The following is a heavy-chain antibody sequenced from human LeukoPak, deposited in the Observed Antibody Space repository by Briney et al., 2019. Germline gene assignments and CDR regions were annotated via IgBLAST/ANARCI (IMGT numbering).Heavy chain of an antibody. V-gene: IGHV4-39*07. J-gene: IGHJ6*03. CDR3: ARGTVWFGDLSYYYMDV. D-gene: IGHD3-10*01. CDR1: GGSISSSSYY. CDR2: IYYSGST. Sequence: SETLSLTCTASGGSISSSSYYWGWIRQPPGKGLEWIGSIYYSGSTYYNPSLKSRVTISVDTSKNQFSLKLSSVTAADTAVYYCARGTVWFGDLSYYYMDVWGKGTTVTVSS.